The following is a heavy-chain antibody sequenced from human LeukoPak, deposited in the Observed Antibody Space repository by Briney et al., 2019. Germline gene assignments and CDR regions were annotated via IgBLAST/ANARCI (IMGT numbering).Heavy chain of an antibody. V-gene: IGHV1-69*05. CDR2: IIPIFGTA. D-gene: IGHD6-13*01. Sequence: SVKVSCKASGGTFSIYAISWVRQAPGQGLEWMGGIIPIFGTANYAQKFQGRVTITTDESTSTAYMELSSLRSEDTAVYYCARAKEGIAAPYFDYWGQGTLVTVSS. CDR3: ARAKEGIAAPYFDY. CDR1: GGTFSIYA. J-gene: IGHJ4*02.